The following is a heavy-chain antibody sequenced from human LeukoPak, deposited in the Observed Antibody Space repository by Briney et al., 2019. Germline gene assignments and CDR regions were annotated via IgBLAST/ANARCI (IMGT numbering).Heavy chain of an antibody. CDR2: MNPNSGNT. CDR1: GYTFTSYD. J-gene: IGHJ6*02. D-gene: IGHD1-26*01. V-gene: IGHV1-8*01. CDR3: ARGWSYSGSYYHYYYGMDV. Sequence: ASVKVSCKASGYTFTSYDINWVRQATGRGLEWMGWMNPNSGNTGYAQKFQGRVTMTRNTSISTAYMELSSLRSEDTAVYYCARGWSYSGSYYHYYYGMDVWGQGTTVTVSS.